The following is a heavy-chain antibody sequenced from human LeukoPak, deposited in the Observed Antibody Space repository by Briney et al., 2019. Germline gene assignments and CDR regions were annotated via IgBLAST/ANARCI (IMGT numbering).Heavy chain of an antibody. CDR1: GFTLTQYY. CDR3: ARLVPGGNPADF. CDR2: ISPSGDSP. V-gene: IGHV1-46*01. D-gene: IGHD3-16*01. Sequence: GASVKVSCKASGFTLTQYYLHWVRQAPGQGLEFVGMISPSGDSPPYAQKFQDRVTMTRDMSTSTVYMGLSNLRSEDTAVYFCARLVPGGNPADFWGQGTLVTVSS. J-gene: IGHJ4*02.